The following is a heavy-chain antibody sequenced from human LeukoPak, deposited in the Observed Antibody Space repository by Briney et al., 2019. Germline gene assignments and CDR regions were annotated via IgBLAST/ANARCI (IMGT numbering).Heavy chain of an antibody. CDR3: ARAPAGIAAPLSDAVDI. Sequence: NPSETLSLTCAVSGDSVSSGNYYWTWIRQPAGKGLEYIGRIYPTGSTNYNPSLKSRVTMSVDSSKNQFSLRLSSVTAADTAVYFCARAPAGIAAPLSDAVDIWGQGTMVTVSS. CDR2: IYPTGST. J-gene: IGHJ3*02. D-gene: IGHD6-13*01. CDR1: GDSVSSGNYY. V-gene: IGHV4-61*02.